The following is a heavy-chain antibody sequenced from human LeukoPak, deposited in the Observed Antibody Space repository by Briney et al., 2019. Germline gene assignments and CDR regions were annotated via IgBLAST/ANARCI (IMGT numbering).Heavy chain of an antibody. CDR2: IYHSGST. V-gene: IGHV4-38-2*01. Sequence: PSETLSLTCAVYGGSFSGYYWGWIRQPPGKGLEWIGSIYHSGSTYYNPSLKSRVTISVDTSKNQFSLKLSSVTAADTAVYYCARHRVGSGDTYYDFWGGYSGFDPWGQGTLVTVSS. D-gene: IGHD3-3*01. CDR3: ARHRVGSGDTYYDFWGGYSGFDP. CDR1: GGSFSGYY. J-gene: IGHJ5*02.